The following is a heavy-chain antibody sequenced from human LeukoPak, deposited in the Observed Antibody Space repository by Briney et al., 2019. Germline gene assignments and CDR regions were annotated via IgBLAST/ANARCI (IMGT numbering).Heavy chain of an antibody. CDR3: ARPNCGGECYFSGYGMDV. J-gene: IGHJ6*02. CDR2: INQDESNA. V-gene: IGHV3-74*01. Sequence: GGSLRLSCAVSGFTFRNYLMHWVRQAPGKGLVWVSRINQDESNAYADSVKGRFTISRDNSKTTLYLQMNNLREEDTAVYYCARPNCGGECYFSGYGMDVWGQGTTVTVSS. D-gene: IGHD2-21*01. CDR1: GFTFRNYL.